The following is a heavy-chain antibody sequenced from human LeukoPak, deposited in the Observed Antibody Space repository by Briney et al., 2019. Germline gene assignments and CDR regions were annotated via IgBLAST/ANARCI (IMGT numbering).Heavy chain of an antibody. CDR2: INPNSGGT. CDR1: GYTFTGYY. CDR3: ARVVEYYDILTGQLYYFDY. Sequence: GASVKVSCKASGYTFTGYYMHWVRQAPGRGLEWMGWINPNSGGTNYAQKFQGRVTMTRDTSISTAYMELSRLRSDDTAVYYCARVVEYYDILTGQLYYFDYWGQGTLVTVSS. J-gene: IGHJ4*02. D-gene: IGHD3-9*01. V-gene: IGHV1-2*02.